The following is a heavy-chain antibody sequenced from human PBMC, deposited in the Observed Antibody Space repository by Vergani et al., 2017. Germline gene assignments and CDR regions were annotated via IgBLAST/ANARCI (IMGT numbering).Heavy chain of an antibody. J-gene: IGHJ4*02. CDR3: AKEPRCGFNFERSGPGREGY. D-gene: IGHD2-15*01. V-gene: IGHV3-23*01. Sequence: EVQLLESGGGLVQPGGSLRLSCAASGFTFSSYALSWFRQAPGKGLGWVSAISGSGGSTYYADSVKGRFTISRDNSKNTLYLKMNSLRAEDTAVYYCAKEPRCGFNFERSGPGREGYWGQGTLVTVSS. CDR1: GFTFSSYA. CDR2: ISGSGGST.